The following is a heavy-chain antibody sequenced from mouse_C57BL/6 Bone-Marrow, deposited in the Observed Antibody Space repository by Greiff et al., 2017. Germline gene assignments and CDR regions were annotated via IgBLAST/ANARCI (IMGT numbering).Heavy chain of an antibody. CDR1: GFTFTDYY. J-gene: IGHJ2*02. CDR3: ARWDHGSSYKENYFDY. Sequence: EVMLVESGGGLVQPGGSLSLSCAASGFTFTDYYMSWVRQPPGKALEWLGFIRNKANGYTTEYSASVKGRFTISRDNSQSILYLQMNALRAEDSATYYCARWDHGSSYKENYFDYGDQRPSLTVSS. V-gene: IGHV7-3*01. D-gene: IGHD1-1*01. CDR2: IRNKANGYTT.